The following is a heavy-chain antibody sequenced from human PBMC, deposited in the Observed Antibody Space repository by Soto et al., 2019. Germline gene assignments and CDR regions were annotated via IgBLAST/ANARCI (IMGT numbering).Heavy chain of an antibody. CDR3: AKDDGEQWLLPHLDK. D-gene: IGHD6-19*01. J-gene: IGHJ4*02. Sequence: EMQLLESGGGVVQPGGSLRLSCVASGFDFKKFAMSWVRQAPGEGLEWVSGISCCGGSTSYADSVKGRFSIARDDSTNTLSLQMNNLRVEDTAQYYCAKDDGEQWLLPHLDKWGQGTLVTVS. CDR1: GFDFKKFA. CDR2: ISCCGGST. V-gene: IGHV3-23*01.